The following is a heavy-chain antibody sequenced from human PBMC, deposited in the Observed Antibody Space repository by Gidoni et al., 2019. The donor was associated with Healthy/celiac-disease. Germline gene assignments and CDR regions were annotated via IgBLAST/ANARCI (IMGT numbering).Heavy chain of an antibody. D-gene: IGHD4-4*01. V-gene: IGHV3-30*18. J-gene: IGHJ4*02. CDR2: ISYDGSNK. CDR3: AKCYSNYDVCNFDY. Sequence: QVQLVESGGGVVHPGRSLRLSCAASGFPLSSDGMHWVRQAPGKGLEWVAVISYDGSNKYYADSVKGRFTISRDNSKNTLYLQMNSLRAEDTAVYYCAKCYSNYDVCNFDYWGQGTLVTVSS. CDR1: GFPLSSDG.